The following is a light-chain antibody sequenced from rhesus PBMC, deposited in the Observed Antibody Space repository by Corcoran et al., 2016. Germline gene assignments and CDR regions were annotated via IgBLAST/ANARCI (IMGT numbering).Light chain of an antibody. CDR3: QQYSNWPLT. CDR2: GPS. J-gene: IGKJ4*01. Sequence: EIVLTQSPATLSLSPGEKATLSCRASQSVSSSLAWYQQKPGQAPGLLIYGPSSRATGIPDRFSGSGSGTDFTITISSLEPEDVGGYYCQQYSNWPLTFGGGTKVELK. CDR1: QSVSSS. V-gene: IGKV3-42*02.